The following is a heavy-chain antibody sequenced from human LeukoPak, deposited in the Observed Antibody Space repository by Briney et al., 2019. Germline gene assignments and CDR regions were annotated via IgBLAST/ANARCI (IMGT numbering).Heavy chain of an antibody. CDR2: INHSGST. V-gene: IGHV4-34*01. Sequence: SETLSLTCAVYVGSFSGYHWTWIRQSPGKGLEWIGEINHSGSTKYNPSLKSRVTISADTSKNQFSLKLTSVTAADTAVYYCARAGQWLEGFDYWGQGTLVTVSS. CDR1: VGSFSGYH. J-gene: IGHJ4*02. CDR3: ARAGQWLEGFDY. D-gene: IGHD6-19*01.